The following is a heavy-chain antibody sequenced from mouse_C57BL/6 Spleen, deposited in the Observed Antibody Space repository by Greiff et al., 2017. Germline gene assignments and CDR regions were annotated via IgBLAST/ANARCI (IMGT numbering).Heavy chain of an antibody. V-gene: IGHV1-53*01. J-gene: IGHJ4*01. CDR2: INPSNGGT. Sequence: QVQLPQPGTELVKPGASVKLSCKASGYTFTSHWMHWVKQRPGQGLEWIGNINPSNGGTNYNEKFKSKATLTVDKSSSTAYMQLSSLTSEDSAVYYCARKRPYYAMDYWGQGTSVTVSS. CDR1: GYTFTSHW. CDR3: ARKRPYYAMDY.